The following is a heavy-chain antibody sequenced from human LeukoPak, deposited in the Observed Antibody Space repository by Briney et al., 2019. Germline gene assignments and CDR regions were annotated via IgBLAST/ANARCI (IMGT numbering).Heavy chain of an antibody. CDR1: GFTFSSYS. CDR2: ISSSSSTI. D-gene: IGHD3-22*01. Sequence: GGSLRLSCAASGFTFSSYSMNWVRQAPGKGLEWVSYISSSSSTIYYADSVKGRFTISRDNAKNSLYLQMNSLRAEDTAVYYCAKDLREYYYDSSGYAPGYWGQGTLVTVSS. CDR3: AKDLREYYYDSSGYAPGY. J-gene: IGHJ4*02. V-gene: IGHV3-48*01.